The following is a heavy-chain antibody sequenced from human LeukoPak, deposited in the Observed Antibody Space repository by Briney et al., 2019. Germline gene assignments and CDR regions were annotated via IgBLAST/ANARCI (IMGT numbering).Heavy chain of an antibody. V-gene: IGHV4-59*01. J-gene: IGHJ4*02. CDR3: ARPNSSGYSYYFDY. CDR2: IYYSGST. D-gene: IGHD3-22*01. Sequence: TSETLSLTCTVSGGPISSYYWSWIRQPPGKGLEWIGYIYYSGSTNYNPSLKSRVTISVDTSKNQFSLKLSSVTAADTAVYYCARPNSSGYSYYFDYWGQGTLVTVSS. CDR1: GGPISSYY.